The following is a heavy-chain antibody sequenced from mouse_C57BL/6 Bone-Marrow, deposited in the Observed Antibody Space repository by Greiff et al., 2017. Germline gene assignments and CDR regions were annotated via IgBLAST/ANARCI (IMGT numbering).Heavy chain of an antibody. V-gene: IGHV1-82*01. CDR1: GYAFSSSW. D-gene: IGHD1-1*01. CDR3: ARARYYGSSLYYFDY. CDR2: IYPGDGDT. Sequence: VKLQESGPELVKPGASVKISCKASGYAFSSSWMNWVKQRPGKGLEWIGRIYPGDGDTNYNGKFKGKATLTADKSSSTAYMQLSSLTSEDSAVYFCARARYYGSSLYYFDYWGQGTTLTVSS. J-gene: IGHJ2*01.